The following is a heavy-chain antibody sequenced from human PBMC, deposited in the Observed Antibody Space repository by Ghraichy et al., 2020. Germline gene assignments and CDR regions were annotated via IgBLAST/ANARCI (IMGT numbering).Heavy chain of an antibody. CDR2: IYYSGST. D-gene: IGHD6-19*01. J-gene: IGHJ4*02. V-gene: IGHV4-39*01. CDR1: GGSISSNTYY. Sequence: SETLSLTCTVSGGSISSNTYYWGWIRQPPGKGLEWIGTIYYSGSTYYNPSLKSRVTISVDTSKNQFSLKLSSVTAPDTAVYYCARVSYSSAWYFYYFDYWGQGTLVTVSS. CDR3: ARVSYSSAWYFYYFDY.